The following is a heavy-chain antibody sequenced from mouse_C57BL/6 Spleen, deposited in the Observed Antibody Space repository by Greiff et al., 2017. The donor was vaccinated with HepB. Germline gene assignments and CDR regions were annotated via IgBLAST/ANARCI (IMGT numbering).Heavy chain of an antibody. CDR2: IDPSDSET. V-gene: IGHV1-52*01. Sequence: QVQLKQPGAELVRPGSSVKLSCKASGYTFTSYWMHWVKQRPIQGLEWIGNIDPSDSETHYNQKFKDKATLTVDKSSSTAYMQLSSLTSEDSAVYYCARGGDSYYFDYWGQGTTLTVSS. J-gene: IGHJ2*01. CDR3: ARGGDSYYFDY. CDR1: GYTFTSYW.